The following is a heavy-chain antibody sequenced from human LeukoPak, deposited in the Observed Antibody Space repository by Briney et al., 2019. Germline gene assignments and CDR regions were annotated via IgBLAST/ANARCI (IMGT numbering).Heavy chain of an antibody. Sequence: SETLSLTCTVSGGSISSYYWSWIRQPPGKGLEWIGEINHSGSTNYNPSLKSRVTISVDTSKNQFSLKLSSVTAADTAVYYCASSGTYYDILTGYFWVPTEWGQGTLVTVSS. CDR1: GGSISSYY. CDR2: INHSGST. J-gene: IGHJ4*02. D-gene: IGHD3-9*01. V-gene: IGHV4-34*01. CDR3: ASSGTYYDILTGYFWVPTE.